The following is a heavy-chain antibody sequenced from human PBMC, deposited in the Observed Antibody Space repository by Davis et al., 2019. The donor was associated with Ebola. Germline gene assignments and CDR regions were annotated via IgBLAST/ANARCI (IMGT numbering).Heavy chain of an antibody. Sequence: GESPKTPCAASGFTLSSYWMSWVRQAPGKGLEWVANIKQDGSEKYYVDSVKGRFTISRDNAKNSLYLQMNSLRAEDTAVYYCARARRGSSGWHGGRYGMDVWGQGTTVTVSS. D-gene: IGHD6-19*01. J-gene: IGHJ6*02. V-gene: IGHV3-7*03. CDR1: GFTLSSYW. CDR3: ARARRGSSGWHGGRYGMDV. CDR2: IKQDGSEK.